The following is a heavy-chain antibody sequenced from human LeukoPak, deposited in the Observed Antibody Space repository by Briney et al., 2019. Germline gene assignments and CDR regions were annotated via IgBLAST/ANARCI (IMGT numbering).Heavy chain of an antibody. V-gene: IGHV3-30-3*01. CDR1: GFTFSSYA. Sequence: GGSLRLSCAASGFTFSSYAMHWVRQAPGKGLEWVAVISSDGSNKYYADSVRGRFTISRDNSKNTLYLQINSLRADDTAVFYCARATDYYDGSGYQLGGYWGQGTLVTVSS. CDR2: ISSDGSNK. D-gene: IGHD3-22*01. J-gene: IGHJ4*02. CDR3: ARATDYYDGSGYQLGGY.